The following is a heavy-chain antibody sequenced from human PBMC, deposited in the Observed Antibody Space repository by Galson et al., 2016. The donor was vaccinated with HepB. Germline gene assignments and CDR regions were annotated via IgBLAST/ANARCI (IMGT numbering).Heavy chain of an antibody. CDR3: ARLSGSSGWYHFDY. CDR2: IYYSGST. V-gene: IGHV4-39*01. Sequence: TLSLTCTVSGGSISSSSYYWGWIRPPPGKGLEWVGNIYYSGSTYYNPSLRSRVTISVDTSKNQISLKLSSVTAADTAVYYCARLSGSSGWYHFDYWGQGTLVTVSS. D-gene: IGHD6-19*01. CDR1: GGSISSSSYY. J-gene: IGHJ4*02.